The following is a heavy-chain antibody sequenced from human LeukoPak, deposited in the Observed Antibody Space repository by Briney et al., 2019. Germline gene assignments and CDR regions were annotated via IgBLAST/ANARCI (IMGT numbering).Heavy chain of an antibody. CDR2: INPNSGGT. Sequence: GASVKVSCKASGYTFTSYGISWVRQAPGQGLEWMGWINPNSGGTNYAQKFQGRVTMTRDTSISTAYMELSRLRSDDTAVYYCARALGLRLGELSSPVGYWGQGTLVTVSS. CDR1: GYTFTSYG. J-gene: IGHJ4*02. D-gene: IGHD3-16*02. V-gene: IGHV1-2*02. CDR3: ARALGLRLGELSSPVGY.